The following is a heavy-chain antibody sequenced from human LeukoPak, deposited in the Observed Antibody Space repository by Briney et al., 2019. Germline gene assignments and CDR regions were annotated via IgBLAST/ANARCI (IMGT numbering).Heavy chain of an antibody. J-gene: IGHJ3*01. CDR1: GFSLSNSEVG. CDR2: IHWDDGK. V-gene: IGHV2-5*02. CDR3: ARTRSSGYYDAFDV. Sequence: SGPTLVKPTQTLTLTCTFSGFSLSNSEVGVGWIRQPPGKALEWLAVIHWDDGKRFSRSLRNRLTITKDTAKNQVVLTLSNMDPVDTGTYHCARTRSSGYYDAFDVWGQGTMVIVSS. D-gene: IGHD3-22*01.